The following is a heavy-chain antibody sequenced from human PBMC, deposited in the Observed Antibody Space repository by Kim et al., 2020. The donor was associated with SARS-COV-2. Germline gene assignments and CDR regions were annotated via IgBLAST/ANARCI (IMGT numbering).Heavy chain of an antibody. D-gene: IGHD6-13*01. CDR1: GFSFSNYA. Sequence: GGSLRLSCAVSGFSFSNYAMFWVRQAPGKGLEWVALISYDGTNKDYADSVKGRFTISRDNSKSTLYLQMNSLRVADTAVYFCARKPTTSSWSYYFEYWGQGTLAT. V-gene: IGHV3-30*04. J-gene: IGHJ4*01. CDR3: ARKPTTSSWSYYFEY. CDR2: ISYDGTNK.